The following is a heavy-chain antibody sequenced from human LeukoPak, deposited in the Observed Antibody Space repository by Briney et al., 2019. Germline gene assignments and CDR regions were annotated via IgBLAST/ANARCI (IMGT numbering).Heavy chain of an antibody. V-gene: IGHV4-39*07. Sequence: PSETLSLTCTVSGGSISSDNYYWGWIRQPPGKGLEWIGSIYYSGTTYYNPSLKSRVTISVDTSKNQFSLKVNSVTAADTAVYYCARVVPAAISWFDPWGQGTLVTVSS. D-gene: IGHD2-2*01. CDR3: ARVVPAAISWFDP. J-gene: IGHJ5*02. CDR2: IYYSGTT. CDR1: GGSISSDNYY.